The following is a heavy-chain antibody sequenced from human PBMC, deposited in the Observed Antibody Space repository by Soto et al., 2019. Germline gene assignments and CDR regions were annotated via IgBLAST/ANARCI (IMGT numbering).Heavy chain of an antibody. J-gene: IGHJ3*02. CDR2: ISGSGGGT. Sequence: EVQLLESGGGLVQPGGSLRLSCAASRFPFNSYAMSWVRQAPGKGLEWVSAISGSGGGTYYAGSVKGRFTISRDNSKDTLYLQMSSMRVEDTAIYRCAKDLDAGDPRAFDIWGQGTMVTVSS. CDR1: RFPFNSYA. CDR3: AKDLDAGDPRAFDI. D-gene: IGHD2-21*02. V-gene: IGHV3-23*01.